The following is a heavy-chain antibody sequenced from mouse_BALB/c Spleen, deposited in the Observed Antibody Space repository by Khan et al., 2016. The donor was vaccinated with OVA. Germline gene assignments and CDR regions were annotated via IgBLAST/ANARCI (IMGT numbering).Heavy chain of an antibody. Sequence: QVQLQQSGAELAKPGASVKMSCKASGYTFTSYWLHWVKQRPGQGLEWIGYINPSTGYAEYNQKLKDKATLTADKSSSTAYMQLSSLTSEDSAVYFWARGGYGSFAYWGQGTLVTVSA. CDR3: ARGGYGSFAY. CDR1: GYTFTSYW. J-gene: IGHJ3*01. V-gene: IGHV1-7*01. D-gene: IGHD2-2*01. CDR2: INPSTGYA.